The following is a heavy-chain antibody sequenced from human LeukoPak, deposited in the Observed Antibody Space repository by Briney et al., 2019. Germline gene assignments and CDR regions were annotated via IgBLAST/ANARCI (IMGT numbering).Heavy chain of an antibody. CDR2: ISAYNGNT. V-gene: IGHV1-18*04. Sequence: ASVKVSCKASGYTFTSYYMHWVRQAPGQGLERMGWISAYNGNTNYAQKLQGRVTMTTDTSTSTAYMELRSLRSDDTAVYYCARSYSSGWYYFDYWGQGTLVTVSS. CDR3: ARSYSSGWYYFDY. CDR1: GYTFTSYY. D-gene: IGHD6-19*01. J-gene: IGHJ4*02.